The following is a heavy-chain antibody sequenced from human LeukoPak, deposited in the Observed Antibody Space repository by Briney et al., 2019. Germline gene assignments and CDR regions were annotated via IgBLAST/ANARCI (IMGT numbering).Heavy chain of an antibody. CDR1: GFTFGDRA. J-gene: IGHJ6*02. D-gene: IGHD5-18*01. Sequence: GGSLRLSCTGSGFTFGDRAMSWVRQAPGKGLEWVGFIRSKAYGGTTEYAASVQGRFTISRDDSKSIAYLQMNSLKTEDTAFYFCARGPILLWIHNGMDVWGQGTTVTVSS. CDR3: ARGPILLWIHNGMDV. CDR2: IRSKAYGGTT. V-gene: IGHV3-49*04.